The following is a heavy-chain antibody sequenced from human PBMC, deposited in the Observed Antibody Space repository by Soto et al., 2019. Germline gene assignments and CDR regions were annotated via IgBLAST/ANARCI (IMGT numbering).Heavy chain of an antibody. D-gene: IGHD3-22*01. J-gene: IGHJ4*02. V-gene: IGHV1-2*02. Sequence: ASVKVSCKASGYTFTGYYMHWVRQAPGQGLEWMGWINPNSGGTNYAQKFQGRVTMTRDTSISTAYMELSRLRSDDTAVYYCARTLTMIVVVISPFDYWGQGTMVTVYS. CDR2: INPNSGGT. CDR1: GYTFTGYY. CDR3: ARTLTMIVVVISPFDY.